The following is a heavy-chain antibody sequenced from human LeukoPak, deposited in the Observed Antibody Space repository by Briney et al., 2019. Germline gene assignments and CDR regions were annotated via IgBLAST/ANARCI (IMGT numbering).Heavy chain of an antibody. J-gene: IGHJ1*01. CDR3: AKPLYSSSWYFLRKVNSQH. CDR1: GFTFSSYA. D-gene: IGHD6-13*01. Sequence: GGSLRLSCAASGFTFSSYAMSWVRQAPGKGLEGVSAISGSGGSTYHADSVKGRFTISRDNSKNTLYLQMNSLRAEDTAVYYCAKPLYSSSWYFLRKVNSQHWGQGTLVTVSS. CDR2: ISGSGGST. V-gene: IGHV3-23*01.